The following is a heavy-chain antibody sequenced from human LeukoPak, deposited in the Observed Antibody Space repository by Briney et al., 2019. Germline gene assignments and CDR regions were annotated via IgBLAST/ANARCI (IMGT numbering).Heavy chain of an antibody. CDR2: IHSDGSDT. CDR1: GFIFSSYW. J-gene: IGHJ3*02. CDR3: AREGNSGWRDDGFDI. V-gene: IGHV3-74*01. D-gene: IGHD6-19*01. Sequence: PGGSLRLSCAASGFIFSSYWMHWVRQAPGNGLVWVSRIHSDGSDTTYADSVKGRFTISRDNAKNTLYLQMNSLRAEDTAVYYCAREGNSGWRDDGFDIWGQGTMVTVSS.